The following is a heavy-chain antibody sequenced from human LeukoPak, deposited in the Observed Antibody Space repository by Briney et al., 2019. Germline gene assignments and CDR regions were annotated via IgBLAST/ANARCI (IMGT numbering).Heavy chain of an antibody. V-gene: IGHV1-2*02. CDR1: GYTFTGYY. Sequence: ASVKVSCKASGYTFTGYYMHWVRQAPGQGLEWIGWINPNSGGTNYAQKFQGRVTMTRDTSISTAYMELSRLRSDDTAVYYCARVVRIAAAGTYYYMDVWGKGTTVTVSS. D-gene: IGHD6-13*01. CDR3: ARVVRIAAAGTYYYMDV. CDR2: INPNSGGT. J-gene: IGHJ6*03.